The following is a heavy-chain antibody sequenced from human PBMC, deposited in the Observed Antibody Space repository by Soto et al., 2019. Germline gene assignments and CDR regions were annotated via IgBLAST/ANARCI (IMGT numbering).Heavy chain of an antibody. CDR2: IYYSGSA. Sequence: SETLSLTCTVSGGSISTSVYYWGWIRQPPGRGLEWMVNIYYSGSAYYNPSLKSRVSTSVDTSKNQFSLKLRSVTAADTAVYYCARQGSRAFDIWGQGTMVTVSS. CDR1: GGSISTSVYY. D-gene: IGHD2-15*01. V-gene: IGHV4-39*01. J-gene: IGHJ3*02. CDR3: ARQGSRAFDI.